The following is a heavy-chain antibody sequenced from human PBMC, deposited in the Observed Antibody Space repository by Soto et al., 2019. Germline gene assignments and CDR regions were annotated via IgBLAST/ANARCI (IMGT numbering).Heavy chain of an antibody. CDR3: ATYIWGSYRSLDY. D-gene: IGHD3-16*02. CDR2: IYSSGDT. V-gene: IGHV4-31*03. Sequence: SETLSLTCTVSGGYINTGGYYWTWVRQLPGKGLEWIGYIYSSGDTYYNPSLKSRIIMSVDTSKNQFSLKLSSVTAADTAVYYCATYIWGSYRSLDYWGQGAVVTSPQ. J-gene: IGHJ4*02. CDR1: GGYINTGGYY.